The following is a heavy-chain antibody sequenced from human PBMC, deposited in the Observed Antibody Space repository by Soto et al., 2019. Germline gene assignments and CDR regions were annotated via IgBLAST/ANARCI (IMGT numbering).Heavy chain of an antibody. CDR1: GGSISSGDYY. V-gene: IGHV4-30-4*01. CDR3: ARALGNYGSGSYYFDY. Sequence: PSETLSLTCTVSGGSISSGDYYWSWIRQPPGKGLEWIGYIYYSGSTYYNPSLKSRVTISVDTSKNQFSLKLSSLTAADTAVYYCARALGNYGSGSYYFDYWGQGTLVTVSS. D-gene: IGHD3-10*01. CDR2: IYYSGST. J-gene: IGHJ4*02.